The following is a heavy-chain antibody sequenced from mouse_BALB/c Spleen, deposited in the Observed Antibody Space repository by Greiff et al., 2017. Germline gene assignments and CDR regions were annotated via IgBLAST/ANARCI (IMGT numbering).Heavy chain of an antibody. V-gene: IGHV1S137*01. CDR3: ARPYYGSSYGFAY. Sequence: QVQLQQSGAELVRPGVSVKLSCKGSGYTFTDYAMHWVKQSHAKSLEWIGVISTYYGDASYNQKFKGKATMTVDKSSSTAYMELARLTSEDSAIYYCARPYYGSSYGFAYWGQGTLVTVSA. D-gene: IGHD1-1*01. J-gene: IGHJ3*01. CDR1: GYTFTDYA. CDR2: ISTYYGDA.